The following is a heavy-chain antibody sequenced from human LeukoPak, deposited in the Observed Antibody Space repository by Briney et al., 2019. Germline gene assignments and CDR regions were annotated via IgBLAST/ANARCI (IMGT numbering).Heavy chain of an antibody. CDR1: GFTFSSYA. V-gene: IGHV3-23*01. Sequence: GGSLRLSCAASGFTFSSYAMSWVRQAPGKGLEWVSAISGSGGSTYYADSVKGRFTISRDNSKNTLYLQMNSLRAEDTAVYYCAEGLWGLPYFDYWGQGTLVTVSS. CDR3: AEGLWGLPYFDY. J-gene: IGHJ4*02. CDR2: ISGSGGST. D-gene: IGHD1-26*01.